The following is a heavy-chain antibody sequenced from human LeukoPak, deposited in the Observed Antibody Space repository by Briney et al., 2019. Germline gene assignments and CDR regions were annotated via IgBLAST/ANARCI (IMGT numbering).Heavy chain of an antibody. Sequence: PSETLSLTCTVSGGSISSSTYYWGWIRQPPGKGLEWIGSINYSGSTYYNPSLKSRVTILVDTSKNQFSLKLSSVTAADTAVYYCARAASGYDWTYNYYYMDVWGKGTTLTVSS. V-gene: IGHV4-39*07. CDR1: GGSISSSTYY. CDR3: ARAASGYDWTYNYYYMDV. J-gene: IGHJ6*03. CDR2: INYSGST. D-gene: IGHD5-12*01.